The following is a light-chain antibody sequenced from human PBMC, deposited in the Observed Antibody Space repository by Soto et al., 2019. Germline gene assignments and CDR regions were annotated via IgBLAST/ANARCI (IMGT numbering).Light chain of an antibody. CDR2: YDD. CDR3: EAWDDSLNGWV. V-gene: IGLV1-36*01. J-gene: IGLJ3*02. Sequence: QLVLTQPPSVSEAPRQRVTISCSGSRSNVGDNAVNWYQQLPGKAPKLLIYYDDLLTSGVSDRFSGSKSGTSASLAISGLQSEDEGDYYCEAWDDSLNGWVFGGGTKLTVL. CDR1: RSNVGDNA.